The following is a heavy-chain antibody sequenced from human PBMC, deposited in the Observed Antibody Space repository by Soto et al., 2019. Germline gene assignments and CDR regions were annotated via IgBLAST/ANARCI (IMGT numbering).Heavy chain of an antibody. D-gene: IGHD3-10*01. Sequence: ASVKVSCKASGGTFSSYAISGVRQAPGQGLEWMGGIIPIFGTANYAQKFQGRVTITADKSTSTAYMELSSLRSEDTAVYYCAREPGVGSYYGSGSYYRVSDAFDIWGQGTMVTVSS. J-gene: IGHJ3*02. CDR1: GGTFSSYA. CDR3: AREPGVGSYYGSGSYYRVSDAFDI. CDR2: IIPIFGTA. V-gene: IGHV1-69*06.